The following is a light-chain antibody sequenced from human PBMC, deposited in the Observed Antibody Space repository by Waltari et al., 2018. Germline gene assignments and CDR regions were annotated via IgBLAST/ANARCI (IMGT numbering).Light chain of an antibody. CDR3: QQYQSPPWT. CDR2: KAS. Sequence: DIQMTQFPSTLSASVGDRVTITCRASQSIGSWLAWYQQKPGKAPKVLSYKASILESGVPSRFSGSGSGTEFTLTISSLQPDDFATYYCQQYQSPPWTFGQGTNVEIK. V-gene: IGKV1-5*03. J-gene: IGKJ1*01. CDR1: QSIGSW.